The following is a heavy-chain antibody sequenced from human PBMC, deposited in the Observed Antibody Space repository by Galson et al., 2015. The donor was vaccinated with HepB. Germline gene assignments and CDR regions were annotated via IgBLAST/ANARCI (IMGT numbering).Heavy chain of an antibody. CDR1: GGSISSSTYY. CDR3: ARHVYGDYGASLLGEIDY. J-gene: IGHJ4*02. CDR2: IYYSGST. D-gene: IGHD4-17*01. V-gene: IGHV4-39*01. Sequence: SETLSLTCTVSGGSISSSTYYWGWIRQPPGKGLEWIGNIYYSGSTYYNPSLKSRVTMSVDTSKNHFSLKLSSVTAADTAVYYCARHVYGDYGASLLGEIDYWGQGTLVTVSS.